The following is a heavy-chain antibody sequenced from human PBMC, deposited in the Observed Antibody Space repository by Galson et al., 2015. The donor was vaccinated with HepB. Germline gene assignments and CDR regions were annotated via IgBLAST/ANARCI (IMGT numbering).Heavy chain of an antibody. Sequence: SLRLSCAASGFTFSSYSMNWVRQAPGKGLEWVSSISSSSSYIYYADSVKGRFTISRDNAKNSLYLQMNSLRAEDTAVYYCAAQTTVISFNYYGMDVWGQGTTVTVSS. V-gene: IGHV3-21*01. CDR2: ISSSSSYI. CDR1: GFTFSSYS. D-gene: IGHD4-17*01. J-gene: IGHJ6*02. CDR3: AAQTTVISFNYYGMDV.